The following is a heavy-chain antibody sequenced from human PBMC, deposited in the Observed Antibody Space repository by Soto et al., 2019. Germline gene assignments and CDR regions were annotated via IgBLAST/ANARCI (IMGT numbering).Heavy chain of an antibody. J-gene: IGHJ5*01. CDR2: INHSGST. CDR1: GGSFSGYY. Sequence: PSETLSLTCAVYGGSFSGYYWSWIRQPPGKGLEWIGEINHSGSTNYNPSLKSRVTISVDTSKNQFSLKLSSVTAADTAVYYCARSPRLWAGCTNGVCSSAWFDSWGQGTLVTVSS. CDR3: ARSPRLWAGCTNGVCSSAWFDS. V-gene: IGHV4-34*01. D-gene: IGHD2-8*01.